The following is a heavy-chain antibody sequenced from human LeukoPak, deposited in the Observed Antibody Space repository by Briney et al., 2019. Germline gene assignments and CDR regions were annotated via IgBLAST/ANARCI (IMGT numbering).Heavy chain of an antibody. CDR1: GGSISSSSYY. CDR3: ARGVWSYDFWSGEGTGTPCYYYMDV. J-gene: IGHJ6*03. CDR2: IYYSGST. D-gene: IGHD3-3*01. Sequence: SETLSLTCTVSGGSISSSSYYWGWIRQPPGKGLEWIGSIYYSGSTYYNPSLKSRVTISVDTSKNQFSLKLSSVTAADTAVYYCARGVWSYDFWSGEGTGTPCYYYMDVWGKGTTVTVSS. V-gene: IGHV4-39*01.